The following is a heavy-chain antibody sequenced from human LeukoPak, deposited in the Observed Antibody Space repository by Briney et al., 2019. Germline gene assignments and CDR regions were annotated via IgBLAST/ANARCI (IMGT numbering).Heavy chain of an antibody. CDR3: ARGDVVPAAERLYFDF. CDR2: INPNGGYA. D-gene: IGHD2-2*01. V-gene: IGHV1-46*01. J-gene: IGHJ4*02. CDR1: EYTFTGYF. Sequence: ASVKVSCKASEYTFTGYFIHWVRQAPGQGLEWMGIINPNGGYADYAQKFQGRVTMTRDTSTSTVYMELTSLTSEDTAVYYCARGDVVPAAERLYFDFWGQGTLVTVSS.